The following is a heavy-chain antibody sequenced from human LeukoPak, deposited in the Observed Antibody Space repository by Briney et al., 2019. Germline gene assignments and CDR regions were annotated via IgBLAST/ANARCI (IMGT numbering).Heavy chain of an antibody. CDR3: ARGIGTPDY. J-gene: IGHJ4*02. CDR1: GGSISSYY. Sequence: PSETLSLTCTVSGGSISSYYWSWLRQPPGKGLEWIGYIYYSGSTNYNPSLKSRVTISVDTSKNQFSLKLSSVPAADTAVYYCARGIGTPDYWGQGTLVTVSS. CDR2: IYYSGST. V-gene: IGHV4-59*01. D-gene: IGHD2-15*01.